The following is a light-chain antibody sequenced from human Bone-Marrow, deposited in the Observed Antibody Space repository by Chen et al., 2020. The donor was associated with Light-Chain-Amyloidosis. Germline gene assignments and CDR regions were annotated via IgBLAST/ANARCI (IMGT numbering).Light chain of an antibody. CDR1: QSIRYC. V-gene: IGKV1-39*01. J-gene: IGKJ4*01. Sequence: DIHMTQSPSSLSASVGDRVTITCRASQSIRYCLNWYQQKPGKAPKLLIYAAYTLQSGVPSRFSGSGSGTDFTLTISSLQPEDFATYYCQQTYSTPLTFGGGTKVDIK. CDR2: AAY. CDR3: QQTYSTPLT.